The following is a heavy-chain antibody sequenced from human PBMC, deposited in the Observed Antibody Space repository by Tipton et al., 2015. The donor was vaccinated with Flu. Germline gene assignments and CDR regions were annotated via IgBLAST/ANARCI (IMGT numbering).Heavy chain of an antibody. CDR3: ARDISRQGDY. CDR2: INPSDGST. Sequence: QLVQSGAEVRKPGASVKVSCKASGYTLTSYYIHWVRQAPGQGLEWMGVINPSDGSTTSAQKFQGRVTMTWDTSTSTVFMELSSLKSEDTAVYYCARDISRQGDYWGQGTLVTVSS. V-gene: IGHV1-46*01. J-gene: IGHJ4*02. CDR1: GYTLTSYY.